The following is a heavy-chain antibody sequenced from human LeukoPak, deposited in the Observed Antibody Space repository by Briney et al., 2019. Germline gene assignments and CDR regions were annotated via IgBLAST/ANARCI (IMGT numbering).Heavy chain of an antibody. CDR2: IIPIFGTA. CDR3: ARDETGTYNWFDP. CDR1: GATFSSYA. Sequence: SVKVSFKASGATFSSYAISWVRQSPGQGLEWMGGIIPIFGTANYAQKFQGRVTITANESTSTAYMELSSLRSEDTAVYYCARDETGTYNWFDPWGQGTLVTVSS. J-gene: IGHJ5*02. V-gene: IGHV1-69*13. D-gene: IGHD1-1*01.